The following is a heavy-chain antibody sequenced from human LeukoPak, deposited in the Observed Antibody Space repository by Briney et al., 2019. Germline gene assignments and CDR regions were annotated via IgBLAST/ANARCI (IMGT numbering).Heavy chain of an antibody. CDR3: ARAYYYGSGSYY. D-gene: IGHD3-10*01. J-gene: IGHJ4*02. V-gene: IGHV3-66*01. Sequence: GGSLRLSCAASGFTVSSNYMNWVRQAPGKELEWVSVIYSGGSTYYADSVKGRFTISRDNSKNTLYLQMNSLRAEDTAVYYCARAYYYGSGSYYWGQGTLVTVSS. CDR1: GFTVSSNY. CDR2: IYSGGST.